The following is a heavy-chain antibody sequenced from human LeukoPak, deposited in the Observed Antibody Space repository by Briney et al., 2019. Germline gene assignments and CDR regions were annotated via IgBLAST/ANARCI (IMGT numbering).Heavy chain of an antibody. V-gene: IGHV3-66*01. CDR2: IYSGGST. J-gene: IGHJ4*02. Sequence: GGSLRLSCAASGFTVSSNYMSWVRQAPGKGLEWVSVIYSGGSTYYADSVKGRFTISRDNSKNTLYLQMNSLRAEDTAVYYCARGDTAMVLFDYWGQGTLVTVSS. CDR3: ARGDTAMVLFDY. D-gene: IGHD5-18*01. CDR1: GFTVSSNY.